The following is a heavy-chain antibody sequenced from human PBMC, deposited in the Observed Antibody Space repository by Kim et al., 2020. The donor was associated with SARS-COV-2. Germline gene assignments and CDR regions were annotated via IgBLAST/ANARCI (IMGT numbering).Heavy chain of an antibody. V-gene: IGHV4-34*01. D-gene: IGHD6-25*01. J-gene: IGHJ6*02. CDR3: ARDGKAGYGMDV. CDR1: GGSFSGYY. CDR2: INHSGST. Sequence: SETLSLTCAVYGGSFSGYYWSWIRQPPGKGLEWIWEINHSGSTNYNPSLKSRVTISVDTSKNQFSLKLSSVTAADTAVYYCARDGKAGYGMDVWGQGTTVTVSS.